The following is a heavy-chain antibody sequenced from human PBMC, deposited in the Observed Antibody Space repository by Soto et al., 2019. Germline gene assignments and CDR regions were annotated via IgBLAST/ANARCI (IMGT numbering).Heavy chain of an antibody. J-gene: IGHJ6*02. D-gene: IGHD5-18*01. Sequence: QVQLVESGGGVVQPGRSLRLSCAASGFTFSSYAMHWVRQAPGKGLEWVAVISYDGSNKYYADSVKGRFTISRDNSKNTLYLPMNSLRAEDTAVYYCARDLSVDTDMAPTLYSYYYGMDVWGQGTTVTVSS. CDR1: GFTFSSYA. CDR2: ISYDGSNK. V-gene: IGHV3-30-3*01. CDR3: ARDLSVDTDMAPTLYSYYYGMDV.